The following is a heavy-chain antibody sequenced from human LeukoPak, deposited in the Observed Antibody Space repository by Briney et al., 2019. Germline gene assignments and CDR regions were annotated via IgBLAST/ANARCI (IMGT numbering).Heavy chain of an antibody. D-gene: IGHD3-10*01. CDR3: ARDAISRRSGAYCDC. CDR1: GFTFNTYP. V-gene: IGHV3-30*01. Sequence: GTSLRLSCAASGFTFNTYPMHWVRQAPGKGLEWVAVISADGSNKNYADSVKGRFAISRDNSWNTLYLQMNSLREEDTAVYYCARDAISRRSGAYCDCWGQGVLVTVSS. CDR2: ISADGSNK. J-gene: IGHJ4*02.